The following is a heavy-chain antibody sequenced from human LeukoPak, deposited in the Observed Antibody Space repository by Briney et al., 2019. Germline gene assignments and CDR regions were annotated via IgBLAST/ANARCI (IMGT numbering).Heavy chain of an antibody. CDR1: GFTVSRNY. CDR2: IYSDGDT. CDR3: ARGPWASFDY. V-gene: IGHV3-66*01. Sequence: PGGSLRLSCAASGFTVSRNYMTWVRQAPGKGLEWVSVIYSDGDTYYVDSVKGRLTISRDNSKNTLYLQMNSLRAEDTAVYYCARGPWASFDYWGQGTLVTVSS. D-gene: IGHD3-16*01. J-gene: IGHJ4*02.